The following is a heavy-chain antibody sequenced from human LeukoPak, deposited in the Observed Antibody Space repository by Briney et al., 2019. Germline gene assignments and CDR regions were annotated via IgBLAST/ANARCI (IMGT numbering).Heavy chain of an antibody. CDR3: ASGCSSTSCYLMGVLGGYYFDY. D-gene: IGHD2-2*01. Sequence: PGGSLRLSCAASGFTFDDYGMSWVRQAPGKGLEWVSGINWNGGSTGCADSVKGRFTISRDNAKNSLYLQMNSLRAEDTALYYCASGCSSTSCYLMGVLGGYYFDYWGQGTLVTVSS. CDR1: GFTFDDYG. V-gene: IGHV3-20*04. CDR2: INWNGGST. J-gene: IGHJ4*02.